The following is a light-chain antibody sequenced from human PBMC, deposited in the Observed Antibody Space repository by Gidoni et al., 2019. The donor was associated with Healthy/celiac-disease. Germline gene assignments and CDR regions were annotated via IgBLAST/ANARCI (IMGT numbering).Light chain of an antibody. V-gene: IGKV3-20*01. CDR3: QQYGSSPPGIT. CDR1: QSVSSSY. J-gene: IGKJ4*01. CDR2: GAS. Sequence: ESVLTQSPGTLSLSPGEGATLSCRASQSVSSSYLAWYQQKPGQAPRLLIYGASSRATGIPDRFSGSGSGTDFSLTISRLEPEDFAVYYCQQYGSSPPGITFGGGTKVEIK.